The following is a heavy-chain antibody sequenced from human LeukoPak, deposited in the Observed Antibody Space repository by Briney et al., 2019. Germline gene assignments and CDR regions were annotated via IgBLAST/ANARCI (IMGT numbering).Heavy chain of an antibody. D-gene: IGHD3-3*01. CDR2: IIPIFGTA. CDR1: GGTFSSYA. J-gene: IGHJ6*03. V-gene: IGHV1-69*13. CDR3: ARTIFGAVPRRDYYYYYYMDV. Sequence: ASVKVSCKASGGTFSSYAISWVRQAPGQGLEWMGGIIPIFGTANYAQKFQGRVTITADESTSTAYMELSGLRSEDTAVYYCARTIFGAVPRRDYYYYYYMDVWGKGTTVTVSS.